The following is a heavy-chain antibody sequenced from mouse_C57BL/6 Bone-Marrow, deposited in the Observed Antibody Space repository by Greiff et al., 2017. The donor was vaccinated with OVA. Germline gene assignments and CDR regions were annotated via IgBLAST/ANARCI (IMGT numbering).Heavy chain of an antibody. V-gene: IGHV1-81*01. CDR2: IYPRSGNT. D-gene: IGHD1-1*01. J-gene: IGHJ1*03. CDR3: ARPLYYGSSYPWYFDV. CDR1: GYTFTSYG. Sequence: QVQLQQSGAELARPGASVKLSCKASGYTFTSYGISWVKQRPGQGLEWIGEIYPRSGNTYYNEKFKGKATLTADKSSSTAYMELRSLTSEDSAVYFCARPLYYGSSYPWYFDVWGTGTTVTVSS.